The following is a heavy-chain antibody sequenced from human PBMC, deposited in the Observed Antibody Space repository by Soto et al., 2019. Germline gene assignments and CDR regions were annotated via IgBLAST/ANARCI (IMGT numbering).Heavy chain of an antibody. J-gene: IGHJ6*02. CDR2: IVVGSGNT. CDR3: AAGFDHYDFWSGYSGVYYYYGMDV. CDR1: GFTFTSSA. Sequence: ASVKVSCKASGFTFTSSAVQWVRQARGQRLEWIGWIVVGSGNTNYAQKFQERVTITRDMSTSTAYMELSSLRSEDTAVYYCAAGFDHYDFWSGYSGVYYYYGMDVWGQGTTVTVSS. D-gene: IGHD3-3*01. V-gene: IGHV1-58*01.